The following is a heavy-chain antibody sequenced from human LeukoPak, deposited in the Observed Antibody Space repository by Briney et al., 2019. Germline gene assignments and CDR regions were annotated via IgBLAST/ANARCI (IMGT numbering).Heavy chain of an antibody. J-gene: IGHJ4*02. CDR3: ARSTGDCSGGTCYSDFDC. V-gene: IGHV3-30*01. CDR2: ISNNGTNK. D-gene: IGHD2-15*01. CDR1: GFSFSYYA. Sequence: GGSLRLSCAASGFSFSYYAMHWVRQAPGKGLEWVAVISNNGTNKYYADSVKGRFTISRDNSKNTLYLQTNSLRAEDTAVYYCARSTGDCSGGTCYSDFDCWGQGTLVTVSS.